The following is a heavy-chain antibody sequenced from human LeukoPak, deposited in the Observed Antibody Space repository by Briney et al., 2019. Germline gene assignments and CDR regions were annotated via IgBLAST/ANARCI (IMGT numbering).Heavy chain of an antibody. J-gene: IGHJ4*02. CDR1: GFTFSSYG. CDR2: ISYDGSNK. V-gene: IGHV3-30*18. CDR3: AKDQYSSSWSPND. D-gene: IGHD6-13*01. Sequence: GGSLRLSCAASGFTFSSYGMHWVRQAPGKGLEWVAVISYDGSNKYYADSVKGRFTISRDNSKNTLYLQMNSLRAEDTAVYYCAKDQYSSSWSPNDWGQGTLVTVSS.